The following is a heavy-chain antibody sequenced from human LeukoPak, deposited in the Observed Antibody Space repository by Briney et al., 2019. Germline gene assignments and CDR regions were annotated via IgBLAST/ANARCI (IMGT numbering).Heavy chain of an antibody. CDR1: GYGFTSYW. CDR2: IDPSDSYT. Sequence: HGESLKISCKGSGYGFTSYWISWVRQMPGKGLEWMGRIDPSDSYTNYSPSFQGHVTISADKSISTAYLQWSSLKASDTAMYYCARQTYSSGWYEDYWGQGTLVTVSS. D-gene: IGHD6-19*01. V-gene: IGHV5-10-1*01. CDR3: ARQTYSSGWYEDY. J-gene: IGHJ4*02.